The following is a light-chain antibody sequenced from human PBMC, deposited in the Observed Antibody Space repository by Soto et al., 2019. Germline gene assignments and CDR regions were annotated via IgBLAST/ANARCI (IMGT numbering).Light chain of an antibody. CDR3: NSYTSSSTHV. Sequence: QSVLTQPASVSGSPGQSITISCTGTISDIGGYNYVSWYQQHPGKAPKLMIYDVSKRPSGVSDRFSGSKSGNTASLTISWLQAEDEADYYCNSYTSSSTHVFGTGTKLTVL. CDR2: DVS. CDR1: ISDIGGYNY. V-gene: IGLV2-14*01. J-gene: IGLJ1*01.